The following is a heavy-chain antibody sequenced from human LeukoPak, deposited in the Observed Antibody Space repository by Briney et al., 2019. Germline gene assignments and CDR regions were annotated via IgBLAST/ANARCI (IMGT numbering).Heavy chain of an antibody. CDR2: IFSSGST. D-gene: IGHD6-19*01. J-gene: IGHJ4*02. V-gene: IGHV4-4*07. CDR1: GGSMSSYY. Sequence: PSETLSLTCTVSGGSMSSYYWSWIRQSAGKGLEWIGRIFSSGSTNYNPSLKSRATMSVDMSKNQFSLTLSSLTAADTALYYCARGGYGNGWYLDYWRQGTLVTVPS. CDR3: ARGGYGNGWYLDY.